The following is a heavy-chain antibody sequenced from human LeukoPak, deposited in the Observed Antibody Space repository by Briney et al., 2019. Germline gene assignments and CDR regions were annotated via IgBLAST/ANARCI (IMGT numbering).Heavy chain of an antibody. D-gene: IGHD3-9*01. CDR3: ARLGDDILTGYYYPQGSVDY. Sequence: SETLSLTCTVSGGSISSSSYYWGWIRQPPGKGLEWIGSIYYSGSTYYNPSLKSRVTISVDTSKNQFSLKLSSVTAADTAVYYCARLGDDILTGYYYPQGSVDYWGQGTLVTVSS. CDR1: GGSISSSSYY. CDR2: IYYSGST. J-gene: IGHJ4*02. V-gene: IGHV4-39*01.